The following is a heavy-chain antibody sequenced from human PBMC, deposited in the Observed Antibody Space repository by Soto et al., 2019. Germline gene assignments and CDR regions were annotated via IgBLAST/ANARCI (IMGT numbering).Heavy chain of an antibody. D-gene: IGHD2-21*02. Sequence: ASVKVSCKASGYTFTSYDINWVRQATGQGLEWMGWMNPNSGNTGYAQKFQGRVTMTRNTSISTAYMELSSLRSEDTAVYYCARGRNIVVVTAANYYYYGMDVRGQGTTVTVPS. CDR1: GYTFTSYD. CDR3: ARGRNIVVVTAANYYYYGMDV. J-gene: IGHJ6*02. V-gene: IGHV1-8*01. CDR2: MNPNSGNT.